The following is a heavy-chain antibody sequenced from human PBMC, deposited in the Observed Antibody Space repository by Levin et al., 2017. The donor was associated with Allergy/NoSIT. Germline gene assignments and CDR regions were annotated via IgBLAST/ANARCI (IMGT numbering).Heavy chain of an antibody. CDR1: GFTFSTYA. J-gene: IGHJ4*02. CDR3: ARRGWGDY. V-gene: IGHV3-23*01. Sequence: SGGSLRLSCAASGFTFSTYAMSWVRQAPGKGLEWVSGISDSGAGKYYADSVKGRFTISRDNSKNTLYLQMNSLRAEDTAVYYCARRGWGDYWGQGTLVTVSS. CDR2: ISDSGAGK. D-gene: IGHD1-26*01.